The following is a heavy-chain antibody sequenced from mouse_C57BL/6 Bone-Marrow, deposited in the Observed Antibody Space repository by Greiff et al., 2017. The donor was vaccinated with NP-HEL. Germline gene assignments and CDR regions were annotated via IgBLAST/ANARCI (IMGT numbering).Heavy chain of an antibody. D-gene: IGHD2-2*01. CDR3: ANMVNTHWYFDV. J-gene: IGHJ1*03. CDR2: IYPGSGST. Sequence: VQLQQPGAELVKPGASVKMSCKASGYTFTSYWITWVKQRPGQGLEWIGDIYPGSGSTNYNEKFKSKATLTVDTSSSTAYMQLSSLTSDDAAVYYCANMVNTHWYFDVWGTGTTVTVSS. CDR1: GYTFTSYW. V-gene: IGHV1-55*01.